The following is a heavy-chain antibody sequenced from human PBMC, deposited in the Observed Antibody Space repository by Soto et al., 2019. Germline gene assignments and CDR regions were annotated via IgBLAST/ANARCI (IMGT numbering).Heavy chain of an antibody. CDR1: GFTFSTYW. Sequence: EVHLVESRGGLVQPGGSLRLSCAASGFTFSTYWMHWVRQAPGKGLVWVSRINADGTTTTYADSVKGRFTISRDNAKNTLYLQMNSLRAEDTAVYFCATVATHSYNWVDPWGQGTLVTISS. J-gene: IGHJ5*02. V-gene: IGHV3-74*01. D-gene: IGHD3-3*02. CDR3: ATVATHSYNWVDP. CDR2: INADGTTT.